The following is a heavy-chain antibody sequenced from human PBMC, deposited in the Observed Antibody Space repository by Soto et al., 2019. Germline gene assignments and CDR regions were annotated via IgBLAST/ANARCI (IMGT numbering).Heavy chain of an antibody. V-gene: IGHV4-39*01. CDR1: GGSISSSSYY. Sequence: SETLSLTCTVSGGSISSSSYYWGWIRQPPGKGLEWIGSIYYSGSTYYNPSLKSRVTISVDTSKNQFSLKLSSVTAADTAVYYCARLLMATISGFNYYYYYGMDVWGQGTTVTVSS. CDR3: ARLLMATISGFNYYYYYGMDV. CDR2: IYYSGST. J-gene: IGHJ6*02. D-gene: IGHD2-8*01.